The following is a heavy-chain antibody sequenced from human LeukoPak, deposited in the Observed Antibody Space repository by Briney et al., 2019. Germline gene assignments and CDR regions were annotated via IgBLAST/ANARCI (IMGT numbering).Heavy chain of an antibody. Sequence: GGSLRLSCAASGFTVGSNYMSWVRQAPGKGLEWVSVIYSGGSTYYADSVKGRFTISRDNSKNTLYLQMNSLRAVDTAVYYCARDLGRVTIFGVVAKPGSYYYYGMDVWGQGTTVTVSS. CDR3: ARDLGRVTIFGVVAKPGSYYYYGMDV. CDR2: IYSGGST. D-gene: IGHD3-3*01. V-gene: IGHV3-66*01. CDR1: GFTVGSNY. J-gene: IGHJ6*02.